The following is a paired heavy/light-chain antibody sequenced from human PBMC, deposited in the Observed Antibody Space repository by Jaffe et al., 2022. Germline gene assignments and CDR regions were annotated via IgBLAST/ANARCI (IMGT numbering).Light chain of an antibody. CDR1: QSLVHSDGDTY. J-gene: IGKJ2*01. Sequence: DVVMTQSPLSLPVTLGQPASISCRSSQSLVHSDGDTYLNWFHQRPGQSPRRLIYQVSNRDSGVPDRFSGSGSGTDFTLKISRVESEDVGVYYCMQSTHLYTFGQGTKLEIK. V-gene: IGKV2-30*02. CDR2: QVS. CDR3: MQSTHLYT.
Heavy chain of an antibody. CDR3: VRGFCSSTSCPYRGDFEV. J-gene: IGHJ3*01. Sequence: EVQLVESGGGLVQPGESLRLACAASGFTFSNYEMHWVRQAPGKGLEWVSYISISGSLIDYADSVKGRFTISRDNFKKSLYLQMNSLRAEDTAVYYCVRGFCSSTSCPYRGDFEVWGQGTLVTVSS. V-gene: IGHV3-48*03. D-gene: IGHD2-2*01. CDR2: ISISGSLI. CDR1: GFTFSNYE.